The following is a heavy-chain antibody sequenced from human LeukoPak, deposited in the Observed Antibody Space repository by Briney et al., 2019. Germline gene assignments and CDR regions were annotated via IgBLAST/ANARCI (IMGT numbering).Heavy chain of an antibody. CDR1: GFTFSSYS. D-gene: IGHD4-17*01. CDR2: ISSSSTYI. Sequence: GGSLRLSCTASGFTFSSYSMNWVRQAPGKGLEWVSSISSSSTYIYYADSVKGRFTISRDNAKNSLYLQMNSLRAEDTAVYYCAREYYGDYEYYYYGMDVWGQGTTVTVSS. V-gene: IGHV3-21*01. J-gene: IGHJ6*02. CDR3: AREYYGDYEYYYYGMDV.